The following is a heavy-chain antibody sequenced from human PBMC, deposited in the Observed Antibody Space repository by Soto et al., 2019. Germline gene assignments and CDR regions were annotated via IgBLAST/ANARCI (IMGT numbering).Heavy chain of an antibody. V-gene: IGHV4-59*01. Sequence: TLSLTCTVSGGSIRSYYWSWIRQPPGKGLGWIGYIYYTGSTNYNPSLKSRVTISVDTSKNQFSLKLRSVTAADTAVYYCARSMDYWYFDLWGRGTLVTVSS. CDR3: ARSMDYWYFDL. CDR2: IYYTGST. J-gene: IGHJ2*01. D-gene: IGHD3-10*01. CDR1: GGSIRSYY.